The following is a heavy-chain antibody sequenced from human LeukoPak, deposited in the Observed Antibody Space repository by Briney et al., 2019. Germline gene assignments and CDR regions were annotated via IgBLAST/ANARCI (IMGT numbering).Heavy chain of an antibody. CDR3: ASESRDGYIVD. V-gene: IGHV1-69*01. J-gene: IGHJ4*02. D-gene: IGHD5-24*01. CDR1: GGTFSRYA. Sequence: SVRVSCKASGGTFSRYAISGVRQAPGQGLDWMGGIIPIFGTANYAQKFQGRVTITADESTSTAYMELSSLRSEDTAVYYCASESRDGYIVDWGQGTLVTVSS. CDR2: IIPIFGTA.